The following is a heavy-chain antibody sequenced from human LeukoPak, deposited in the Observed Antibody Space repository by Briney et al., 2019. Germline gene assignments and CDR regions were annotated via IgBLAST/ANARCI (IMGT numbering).Heavy chain of an antibody. J-gene: IGHJ4*02. CDR1: GGSISSYY. Sequence: TPSETLSLTCTVSGGSISSYYWSWIRQPPGKGLEWIGYIYYSGSTNYNPSLKSRVTISVDTSKNQFSLKLSSVTAADTAVYYCASNPPFDYWGQGTLVTVSS. CDR2: IYYSGST. D-gene: IGHD1-14*01. V-gene: IGHV4-59*01. CDR3: ASNPPFDY.